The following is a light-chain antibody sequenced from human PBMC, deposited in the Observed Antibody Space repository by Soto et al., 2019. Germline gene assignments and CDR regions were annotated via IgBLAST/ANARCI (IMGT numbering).Light chain of an antibody. CDR2: AAS. CDR1: QTIISW. CDR3: QQYHVYPWT. Sequence: DIQLTQSPSTLSASVGDRVSITCRASQTIISWLAWYQQKSGKAPKLLIYAASSLESGVPSRFSGSGSGTEFPLTISSLQPDDFATYYCQQYHVYPWTFGQGTKVEIK. V-gene: IGKV1-5*01. J-gene: IGKJ1*01.